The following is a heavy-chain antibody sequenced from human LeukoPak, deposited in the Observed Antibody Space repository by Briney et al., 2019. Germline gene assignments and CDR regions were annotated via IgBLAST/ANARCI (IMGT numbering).Heavy chain of an antibody. J-gene: IGHJ4*02. CDR2: IYHGGSS. Sequence: SETLSLTCGVSGYSISSGYYWGWIRQPPGEGLEWIGSIYHGGSSYYNPFLKSRVTMSVDTSKNQFSLKLSSVTAADTAVYYCARAYCTTTSCYGRYFDYWGQGTLVTVSS. CDR1: GYSISSGYY. CDR3: ARAYCTTTSCYGRYFDY. V-gene: IGHV4-38-2*01. D-gene: IGHD2-2*01.